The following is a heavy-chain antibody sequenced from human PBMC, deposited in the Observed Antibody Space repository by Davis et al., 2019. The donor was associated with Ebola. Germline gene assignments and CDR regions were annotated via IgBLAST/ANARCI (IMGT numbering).Heavy chain of an antibody. Sequence: ASVKVSCKASGYTFTNYYMHWVRQAPGQGLEWMGMINPNDGRTIYAQKFQGRVTVTRDTSTTTVYMELSSLRSEDTAVYYCARDVDTAMVRGLGDDYWGQGTLVTVSS. CDR1: GYTFTNYY. J-gene: IGHJ4*02. D-gene: IGHD5-18*01. CDR2: INPNDGRT. CDR3: ARDVDTAMVRGLGDDY. V-gene: IGHV1-46*01.